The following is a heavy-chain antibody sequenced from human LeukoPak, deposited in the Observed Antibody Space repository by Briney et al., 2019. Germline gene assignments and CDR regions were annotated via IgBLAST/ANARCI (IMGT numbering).Heavy chain of an antibody. D-gene: IGHD3-22*01. J-gene: IGHJ4*02. CDR2: ISYDGSNK. CDR1: GFTFSSYG. CDR3: ARVGDPGFFDSSGYYSPFDY. V-gene: IGHV3-30*03. Sequence: GSLRLSCAASGFTFSSYGMHWVRQAPGKGLEWVAVISYDGSNKYYADSVKGRFTISRDNSKNTLYLQMNSLRAEDTAVYYCARVGDPGFFDSSGYYSPFDYWGQGTLVTVSS.